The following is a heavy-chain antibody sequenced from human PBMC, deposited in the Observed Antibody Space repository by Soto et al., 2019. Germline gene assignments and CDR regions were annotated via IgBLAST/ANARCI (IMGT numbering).Heavy chain of an antibody. J-gene: IGHJ6*02. CDR2: INPDGSNT. CDR1: EFTFGNYW. Sequence: GGSLRLSCAASEFTFGNYWLHWVRQAPGTGLVWVSRINPDGSNTAYADSVKGRFTISRDNAKNTLYLQMNSLRAEDKAVYYCTRNSYGRDGSWTYYYYGMDVWGQGTTVTVSS. V-gene: IGHV3-74*01. CDR3: TRNSYGRDGSWTYYYYGMDV. D-gene: IGHD3-10*01.